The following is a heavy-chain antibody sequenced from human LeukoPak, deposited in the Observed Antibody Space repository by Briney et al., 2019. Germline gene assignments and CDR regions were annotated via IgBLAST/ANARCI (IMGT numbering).Heavy chain of an antibody. Sequence: SETLSLTCTVSGGSISSYYWSWIRQPPGKGLAWIGYIYTSGSTNYNPSLKSRVTISVDTSKNQFSLKLSSVTAADTAVYYCARHFSQGYYYYMDVWGKGTTVTVSS. CDR1: GGSISSYY. J-gene: IGHJ6*03. V-gene: IGHV4-4*09. CDR2: IYTSGST. D-gene: IGHD3-3*02. CDR3: ARHFSQGYYYYMDV.